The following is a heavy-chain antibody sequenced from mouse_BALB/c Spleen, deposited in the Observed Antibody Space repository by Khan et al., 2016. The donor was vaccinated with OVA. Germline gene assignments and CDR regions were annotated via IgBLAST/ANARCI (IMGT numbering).Heavy chain of an antibody. CDR1: GDTFRNYG. Sequence: QVQLQQSGPELKKPGETVKISCKASGDTFRNYGMNWVKQAPGKGLKWMGWINTYTGEPTYADDFKGRFAFSLETSASTAYLQINNLKNEDTATYFCARPPYFSYVMVYWGQGTSVTVSS. J-gene: IGHJ4*01. CDR2: INTYTGEP. V-gene: IGHV9-3-1*01. D-gene: IGHD2-10*01. CDR3: ARPPYFSYVMVY.